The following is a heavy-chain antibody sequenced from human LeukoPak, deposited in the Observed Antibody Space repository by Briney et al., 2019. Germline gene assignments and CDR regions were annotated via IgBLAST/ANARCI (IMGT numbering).Heavy chain of an antibody. D-gene: IGHD6-13*01. CDR2: ISSSSSYI. Sequence: GGSLRLSCAASGFTFSSYRMNWVRQAPGKGLEWVSSISSSSSYIYYADSVKGRFTISRDNAKNSLYLQMNSLRAEDTAVYYCARDGYSSSWSPGYWGQGTLVTVSS. J-gene: IGHJ4*02. CDR1: GFTFSSYR. V-gene: IGHV3-21*01. CDR3: ARDGYSSSWSPGY.